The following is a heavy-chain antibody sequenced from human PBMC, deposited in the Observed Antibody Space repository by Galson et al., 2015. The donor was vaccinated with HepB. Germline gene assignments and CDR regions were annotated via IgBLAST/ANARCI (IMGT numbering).Heavy chain of an antibody. V-gene: IGHV3-23*01. CDR2: ISGSGGST. CDR3: AKRGQQLVPFDY. Sequence: SLRLSCAASGFTFSSHAMSWVRQAPGKGLEWVSAISGSGGSTYYADSVKGRFTISRDNSKNPQYLQMNSLRSEDTAVYYCAKRGQQLVPFDYWGQGTLVTVSS. J-gene: IGHJ4*02. D-gene: IGHD6-6*01. CDR1: GFTFSSHA.